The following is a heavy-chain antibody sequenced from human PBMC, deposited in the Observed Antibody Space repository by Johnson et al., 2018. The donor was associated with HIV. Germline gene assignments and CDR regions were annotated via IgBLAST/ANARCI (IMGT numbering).Heavy chain of an antibody. V-gene: IGHV3-9*01. J-gene: IGHJ3*02. D-gene: IGHD2-15*01. CDR3: ARDPFTPAGSDAFDI. CDR1: GFTFDDYA. CDR2: ISWNSGNT. Sequence: VQLVESGGGLVQPGRSLRLSCAASGFTFDDYAMHWVRQAPGKGLEWVSGISWNSGNTGYADSVKGRFTISRDNAKNSLYLQMNSLRAEDTAVYYCARDPFTPAGSDAFDIWGQGTMVTVSS.